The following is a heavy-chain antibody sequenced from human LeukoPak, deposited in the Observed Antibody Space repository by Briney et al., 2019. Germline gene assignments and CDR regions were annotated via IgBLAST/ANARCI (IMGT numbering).Heavy chain of an antibody. V-gene: IGHV4-59*08. Sequence: SETLSLTCTVSGGSISSYYWSWIRQPPGKGLEWIGYIYYSGSTNYNPSLKSRVTISVDTSKNQFSLKLSSVTAADTAVYYCARLIAVAGKEGDYFDYWGQGTLVTVSS. CDR1: GGSISSYY. CDR3: ARLIAVAGKEGDYFDY. CDR2: IYYSGST. J-gene: IGHJ4*02. D-gene: IGHD6-19*01.